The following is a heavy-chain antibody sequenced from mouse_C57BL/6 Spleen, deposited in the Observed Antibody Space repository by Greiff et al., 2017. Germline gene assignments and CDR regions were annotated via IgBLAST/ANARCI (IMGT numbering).Heavy chain of an antibody. J-gene: IGHJ3*01. V-gene: IGHV1-64*01. CDR2: IHPNSGST. Sequence: QVQLQQPGAELVKPGASVQLSCKASGYTFTSYWMHWVKQRPGQGLEWIGMIHPNSGSTNSNEKFKSKATLTVDKSSSTAYMQLSSLTSEDSAVYYCARSDSLDGYYGAYWGQGTLVTVSA. D-gene: IGHD2-3*01. CDR1: GYTFTSYW. CDR3: ARSDSLDGYYGAY.